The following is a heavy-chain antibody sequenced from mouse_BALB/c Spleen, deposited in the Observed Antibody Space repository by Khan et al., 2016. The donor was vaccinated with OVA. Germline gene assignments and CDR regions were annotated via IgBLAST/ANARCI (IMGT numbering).Heavy chain of an antibody. V-gene: IGHV1-7*01. Sequence: LEESGAELAKPGASVKMSCTASGYTFTTYWIHWIKQRPGQGLEWIGYINPSTGYTEYNKNFKDKATLTADESYGPVYMNMNSLTSADSSGYYGALRRLYGLFAYWGQGTLVTVSA. D-gene: IGHD2-10*02. CDR2: INPSTGYT. CDR1: GYTFTTYW. J-gene: IGHJ3*01. CDR3: ALRRLYGLFAY.